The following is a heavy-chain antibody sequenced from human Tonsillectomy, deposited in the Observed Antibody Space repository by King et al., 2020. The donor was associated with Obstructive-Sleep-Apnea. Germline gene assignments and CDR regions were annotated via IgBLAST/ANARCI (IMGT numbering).Heavy chain of an antibody. CDR2: IYPKVSFT. CDR1: GDSFTSYW. D-gene: IGHD3-3*01. CDR3: ARLPPYDLGRMDV. J-gene: IGHJ6*02. V-gene: IGHV5-10-1*03. Sequence: VQLVESGAEVKKPGEALRISCKGSGDSFTSYWISWVRPVPRKGRELVGKIYPKVSFTNKRPSFQGHVTTSADKSISTAYLQWSSLKASDTAMYYCARLPPYDLGRMDVWGQGTTVTVSS.